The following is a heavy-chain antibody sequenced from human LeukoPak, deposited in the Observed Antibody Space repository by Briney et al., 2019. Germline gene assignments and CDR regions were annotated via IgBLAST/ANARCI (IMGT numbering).Heavy chain of an antibody. Sequence: ASVKVSCKASGYTFTGYYMHWVRQAPGRGLEWMGRINPNSGGTNYAQKFQGRVTMTRDTSISTAYMELSKLRSDDTAVYYCASGLAVPGSSRYYDYWGQGTLVTVSS. CDR2: INPNSGGT. CDR3: ASGLAVPGSSRYYDY. CDR1: GYTFTGYY. J-gene: IGHJ4*02. D-gene: IGHD6-13*01. V-gene: IGHV1-2*06.